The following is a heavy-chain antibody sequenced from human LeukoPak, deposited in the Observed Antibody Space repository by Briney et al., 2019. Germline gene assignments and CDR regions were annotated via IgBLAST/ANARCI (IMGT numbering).Heavy chain of an antibody. CDR1: GGSISSYY. D-gene: IGHD1-26*01. V-gene: IGHV4-59*01. CDR2: IYYSGST. J-gene: IGHJ4*02. CDR3: ARDRYSGSYTGGYFDY. Sequence: PSETLSLTCTVSGGSISSYYWSWIRQPPGKGLEWIGYIYYSGSTNYNPSLKSRVTISVDTSKNQFSLKLSSVTAADTAVYYCARDRYSGSYTGGYFDYWGRGTLVTVSS.